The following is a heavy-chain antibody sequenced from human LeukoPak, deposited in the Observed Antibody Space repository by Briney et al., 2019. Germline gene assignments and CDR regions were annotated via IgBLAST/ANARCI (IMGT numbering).Heavy chain of an antibody. Sequence: GASVKVSCKASGYTFTSYGISWVRQAPGQGLEWMGWISAYNGNTNYAQKLQGRVTMTTDTSTSTAYMELRSLRSDDTAVYYCARIPYDILNGYSVPHFDYWGLGTLVTVSS. V-gene: IGHV1-18*01. D-gene: IGHD3-9*01. CDR3: ARIPYDILNGYSVPHFDY. CDR2: ISAYNGNT. CDR1: GYTFTSYG. J-gene: IGHJ4*02.